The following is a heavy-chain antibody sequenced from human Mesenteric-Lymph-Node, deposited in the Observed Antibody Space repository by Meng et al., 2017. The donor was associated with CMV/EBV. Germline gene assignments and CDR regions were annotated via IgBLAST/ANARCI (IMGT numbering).Heavy chain of an antibody. CDR3: VSERGDGFDV. CDR1: GFTFSASV. Sequence: GESLKISCPGSGFTFSASVMHWVRQAPGKGLEWVAYRYYGGRDEKYGESVKGRFTISGDNSKNLLSLQMDNLRPEDTAIYYCVSERGDGFDVWGQGTMVTVSS. CDR2: RYYGGRDE. V-gene: IGHV3-30*02. J-gene: IGHJ3*01.